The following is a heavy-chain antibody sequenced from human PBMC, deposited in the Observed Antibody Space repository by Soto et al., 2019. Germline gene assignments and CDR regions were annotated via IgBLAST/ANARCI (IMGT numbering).Heavy chain of an antibody. J-gene: IGHJ4*02. Sequence: EVQLVESGGALVKPGGSLRPSGAAPGFPFSNAWMTWFRQAPGKGREWVGRIKSKTDGGTTDYPAPVKGRFSISRDDSKNTLYLEMNSLKTEDTAVYFCARGVGIVNYFDYWGQGTLVTVSS. CDR1: GFPFSNAW. D-gene: IGHD3-10*01. CDR3: ARGVGIVNYFDY. V-gene: IGHV3-15*02. CDR2: IKSKTDGGTT.